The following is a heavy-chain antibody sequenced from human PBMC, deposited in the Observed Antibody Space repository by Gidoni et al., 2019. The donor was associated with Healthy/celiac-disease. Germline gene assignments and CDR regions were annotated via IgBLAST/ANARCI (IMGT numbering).Heavy chain of an antibody. V-gene: IGHV3-23*01. CDR3: AKGVQQQLVLPYYFDY. CDR2: ISGSGGST. D-gene: IGHD6-13*01. CDR1: GFTFSSYA. Sequence: EVQLLESGGGLVQPGGSLRLSCADSGFTFSSYAMSWVRQAPGKGLEWVSAISGSGGSTYYADSVKGRFTISRDNSKNTLYLQMNSLRAEDTAVYYCAKGVQQQLVLPYYFDYWGQGTLVTVSS. J-gene: IGHJ4*02.